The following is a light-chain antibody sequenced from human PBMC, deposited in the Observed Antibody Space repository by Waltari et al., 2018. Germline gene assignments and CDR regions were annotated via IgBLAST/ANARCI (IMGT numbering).Light chain of an antibody. CDR2: DAS. Sequence: EIVLTQSPATLSLSPGERATLSCRASQSVSSYLAWYQQKPGQAPRLLIYDASNRATGIPARFSGSGSGTDVTLTISSLEPEDCAVYYCQQRSNWPPEGTFGQGTKLEIK. J-gene: IGKJ2*01. CDR3: QQRSNWPPEGT. CDR1: QSVSSY. V-gene: IGKV3-11*01.